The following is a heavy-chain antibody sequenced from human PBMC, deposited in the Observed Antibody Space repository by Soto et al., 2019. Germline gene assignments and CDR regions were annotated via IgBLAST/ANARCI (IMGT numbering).Heavy chain of an antibody. CDR3: AKDPNRVFVVVIDYYYYMDV. J-gene: IGHJ6*03. V-gene: IGHV1-46*03. CDR2: INPSGGST. CDR1: GYSFTSYY. D-gene: IGHD3-3*01. Sequence: QVQLVQSGAEVKKPGASVKVSCKASGYSFTSYYMHWVRQAPGQGLEWMGIINPSGGSTSYAEKFQGRVTMTRDTSTRTVYMELSSLRSEDTAVYYCAKDPNRVFVVVIDYYYYMDVWGKGNTVSVSS.